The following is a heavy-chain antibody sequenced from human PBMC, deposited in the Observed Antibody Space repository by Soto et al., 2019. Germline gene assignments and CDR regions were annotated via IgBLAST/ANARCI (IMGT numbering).Heavy chain of an antibody. CDR1: GGSISSYY. D-gene: IGHD3-9*01. J-gene: IGHJ6*02. Sequence: TVSGGSISSYYWSWIRQPAGKGLEWIGRIYTSGSTNYNPSLKSRVTMSVDTSKNQFSLKLSSVTAADTAVYYCAGMLLRYFDWLDGMDVWGQGTTVTVSS. CDR3: AGMLLRYFDWLDGMDV. V-gene: IGHV4-4*07. CDR2: IYTSGST.